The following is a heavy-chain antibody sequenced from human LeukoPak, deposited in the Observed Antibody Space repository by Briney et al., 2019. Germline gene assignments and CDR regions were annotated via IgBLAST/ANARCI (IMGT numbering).Heavy chain of an antibody. CDR1: GGSISSYY. CDR2: IYTSGST. J-gene: IGHJ4*02. Sequence: SETLSLTCTVSGGSISSYYWSWIRQPAGKGLEWIGRIYTSGSTNYNPSLKSRVTMSVDTSKNQFSLKLSSASAADTAVYFCAALRNGVRFPVDYWGQGTLVTVSS. D-gene: IGHD2-8*01. V-gene: IGHV4-4*07. CDR3: AALRNGVRFPVDY.